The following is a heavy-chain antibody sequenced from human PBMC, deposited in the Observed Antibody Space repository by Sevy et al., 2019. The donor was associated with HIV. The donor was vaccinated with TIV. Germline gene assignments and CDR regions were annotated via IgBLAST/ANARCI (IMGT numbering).Heavy chain of an antibody. CDR2: MNPNSGNT. CDR3: ARGPGIAKIYYYYGMDV. Sequence: ASVKVSCKASGYTFTSYDINWVRQATGQGLEWMGWMNPNSGNTGYAQKFQGRVTMTRNTSISTAYMELSSLRSEDTAVYYCARGPGIAKIYYYYGMDVWGQRTTVTDSS. V-gene: IGHV1-8*01. D-gene: IGHD6-13*01. J-gene: IGHJ6*02. CDR1: GYTFTSYD.